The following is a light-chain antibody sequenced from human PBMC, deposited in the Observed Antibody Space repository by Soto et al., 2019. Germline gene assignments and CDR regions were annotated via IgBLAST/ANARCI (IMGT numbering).Light chain of an antibody. CDR2: AAS. CDR3: QLRYSTPLS. V-gene: IGKV1-39*01. Sequence: IGVAKSLSPRGGCIGKKNTIAGRASQGISNDLGWYQQKPGLAPKRLISAASSLQSGVPSRFSGSGSGTDFPLTISSLQPEDLATYCSQLRYSTPLSFGGGTKVDIK. J-gene: IGKJ4*01. CDR1: QGISND.